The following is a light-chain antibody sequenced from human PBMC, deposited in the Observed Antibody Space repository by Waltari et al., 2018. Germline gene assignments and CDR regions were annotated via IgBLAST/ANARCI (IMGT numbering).Light chain of an antibody. CDR1: QSVGTK. CDR3: QQYNLWPWT. V-gene: IGKV3-15*01. Sequence: EIVMTQSPVTLSVSPGERAPLSCRASQSVGTKLAWYQQKPGQAPRLPIYGASTRATGIAARFSGSGSGTEFTLTISSLQSEDFAIYYCQQYNLWPWTFDQGTKVDIK. J-gene: IGKJ1*01. CDR2: GAS.